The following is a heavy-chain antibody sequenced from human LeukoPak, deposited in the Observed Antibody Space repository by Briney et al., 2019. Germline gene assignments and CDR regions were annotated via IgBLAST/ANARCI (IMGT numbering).Heavy chain of an antibody. CDR1: GFTFSSYA. CDR2: ISYDGSNK. CDR3: ARELGSYFDY. D-gene: IGHD3-10*01. Sequence: PGGSLRLSCAASGFTFSSYAMHWVRQAPGKGLEWVAVISYDGSNKYYADSVKVRFTISRDNSKNTLYLQMNSLRAEDTAVYYCARELGSYFDYWGQGTLVTVSS. V-gene: IGHV3-30-3*01. J-gene: IGHJ4*02.